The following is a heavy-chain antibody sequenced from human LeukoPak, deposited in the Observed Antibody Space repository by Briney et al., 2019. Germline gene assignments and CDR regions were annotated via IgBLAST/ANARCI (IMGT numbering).Heavy chain of an antibody. CDR1: GGSISSSSYY. CDR2: IYYSGST. J-gene: IGHJ4*02. D-gene: IGHD4-23*01. Sequence: SETLSLTCTVSGGSISSSSYYWGWIRQPPGKGLEWIGSIYYSGSTYYNPSLESRVTMSVDTSKNQFSLKLTSMTAADTAVYYCARSQTPGVTWELTFDYWGQGTLVTVSS. CDR3: ARSQTPGVTWELTFDY. V-gene: IGHV4-39*07.